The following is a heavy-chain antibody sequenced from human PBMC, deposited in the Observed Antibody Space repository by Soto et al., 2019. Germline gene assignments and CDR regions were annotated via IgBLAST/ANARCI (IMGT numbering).Heavy chain of an antibody. CDR1: GFTFSNAW. CDR3: TTYNWFDP. Sequence: AGGSARLSCAAYGFTFSNAWMSWALQAPGKGLEWVGRIKSKTDGGTTDYAAPAKGRFTISRDDSKNTLYLQMNSLKTEETAVYYCTTYNWFDPWGQGTLVTVYS. CDR2: IKSKTDGGTT. J-gene: IGHJ5*02. V-gene: IGHV3-15*01.